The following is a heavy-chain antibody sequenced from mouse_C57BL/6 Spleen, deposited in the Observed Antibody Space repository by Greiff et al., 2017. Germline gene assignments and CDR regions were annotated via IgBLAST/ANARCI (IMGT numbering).Heavy chain of an antibody. Sequence: ESGPGLVKPSQSLSLTCSVTGYSITSGYYWNWIRQFPGNKLEWMGYIRHDGSNNNNPSRKNRISITRDTSKNQFFPKLYSVTTKDTTASYSAIKWLLNYATDYWGQGTSVTVSS. D-gene: IGHD2-3*01. CDR3: AIKWLLNYATDY. CDR2: IRHDGSN. J-gene: IGHJ4*01. CDR1: GYSITSGYY. V-gene: IGHV3-6*01.